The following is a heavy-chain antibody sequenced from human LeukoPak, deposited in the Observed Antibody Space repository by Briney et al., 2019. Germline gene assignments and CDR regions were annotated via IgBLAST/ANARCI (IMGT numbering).Heavy chain of an antibody. CDR3: ANHFACCSAHYPPFDY. J-gene: IGHJ4*02. CDR2: ISDDSYYI. CDR1: GFTISRYS. Sequence: GSLSLTCAASGFTISRYSMSWVRQAPGKGLEWVASISDDSYYIYNADSLEGRFTTSRTNAKKSPYLQMTSITADDTAVYYSANHFACCSAHYPPFDYWGQGTLVTVSS. D-gene: IGHD2-15*01. V-gene: IGHV3-21*01.